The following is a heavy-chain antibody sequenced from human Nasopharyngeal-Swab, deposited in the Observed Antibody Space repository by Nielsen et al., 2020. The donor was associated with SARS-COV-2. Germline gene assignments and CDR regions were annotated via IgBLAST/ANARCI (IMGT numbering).Heavy chain of an antibody. CDR2: IYYSGST. V-gene: IGHV4-59*13. Sequence: SETLSLTCTVSGGSISSYYWSWIRQPPGKGLEWIGYIYYSGSTNYNPSLKSRVTISVDTSKNQFSLKLSSVTAADTAVYYCARATSLIGVWGSYRYTGHDYWGQGTLVTVSS. D-gene: IGHD3-16*02. CDR3: ARATSLIGVWGSYRYTGHDY. CDR1: GGSISSYY. J-gene: IGHJ4*02.